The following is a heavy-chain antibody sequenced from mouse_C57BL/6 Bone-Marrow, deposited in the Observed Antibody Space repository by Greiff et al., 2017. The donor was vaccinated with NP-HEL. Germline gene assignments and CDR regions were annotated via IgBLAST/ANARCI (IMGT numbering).Heavy chain of an antibody. D-gene: IGHD1-1*01. J-gene: IGHJ2*01. CDR2: IDPNSGGT. V-gene: IGHV1-72*01. Sequence: VQLQQPGAELVKPGASVKLSCKASGYTFTSYWMHWVKQRPGRGLEWIGRIDPNSGGTKYNEKFKSKATLTVDKPSRTASTQRSRRTSEDAAVYYCARSGSTVVASDYWGQGTTLTVSS. CDR3: ARSGSTVVASDY. CDR1: GYTFTSYW.